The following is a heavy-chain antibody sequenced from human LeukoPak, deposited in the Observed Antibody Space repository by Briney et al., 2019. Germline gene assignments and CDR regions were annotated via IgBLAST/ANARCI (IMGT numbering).Heavy chain of an antibody. CDR2: IYPGDSDT. V-gene: IGHV5-51*01. Sequence: GESLKISCEASGYSFTSYWIAWVRQMPGKGLEWMGIIYPGDSDTRYSPPFQGQVTISVDKSISTAYLQWSSLKASDTAMYYCARLPRYYMGVWGKGTTVTVSS. CDR1: GYSFTSYW. J-gene: IGHJ6*03. CDR3: ARLPRYYMGV. D-gene: IGHD3-16*02.